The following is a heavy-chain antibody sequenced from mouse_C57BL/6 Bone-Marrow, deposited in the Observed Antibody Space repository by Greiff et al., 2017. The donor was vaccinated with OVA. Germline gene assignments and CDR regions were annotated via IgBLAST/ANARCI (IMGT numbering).Heavy chain of an antibody. CDR1: GYAFTNYL. J-gene: IGHJ2*01. V-gene: IGHV1-54*01. Sequence: QVQLQQSGAELVRPGPSVKVSCKASGYAFTNYLIEWVKQRPGQGLEWIGVINPGSGGTNYNEKFKGKATLTADKSSSTAYMQLSSLTSEDSAVYFCARSLVVATDFDYWGQGTTLTVSS. CDR3: ARSLVVATDFDY. D-gene: IGHD1-1*01. CDR2: INPGSGGT.